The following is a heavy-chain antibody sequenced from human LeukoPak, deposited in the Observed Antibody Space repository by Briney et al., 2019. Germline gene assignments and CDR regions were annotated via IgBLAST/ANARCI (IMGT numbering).Heavy chain of an antibody. Sequence: GGSLRLSCAASGFTFSCFPMSWVRQAPGKGLQWVSGITGRGGNTYYADSVEGRFTISRDNSKNTLSLQMDSLRAEDTAVYYCARDRAAFDYWGQGTLVTVSS. J-gene: IGHJ4*02. CDR1: GFTFSCFP. V-gene: IGHV3-23*01. CDR2: ITGRGGNT. D-gene: IGHD6-25*01. CDR3: ARDRAAFDY.